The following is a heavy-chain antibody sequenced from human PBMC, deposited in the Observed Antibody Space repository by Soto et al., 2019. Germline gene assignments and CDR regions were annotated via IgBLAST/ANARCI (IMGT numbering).Heavy chain of an antibody. J-gene: IGHJ4*02. CDR1: GFTFSSYS. D-gene: IGHD1-7*01. V-gene: IGHV3-48*02. CDR3: ARGQGSRITGTTWDY. CDR2: ISSSSSTI. Sequence: EVQLVESGGGLVQPGGSLRLSCAASGFTFSSYSMNWVRQAPGKGLEWVSYISSSSSTIYYADSVKGRFTISRDNAKNSMYLQMNSLGDEDTAVYYCARGQGSRITGTTWDYWGQGTLVTVSS.